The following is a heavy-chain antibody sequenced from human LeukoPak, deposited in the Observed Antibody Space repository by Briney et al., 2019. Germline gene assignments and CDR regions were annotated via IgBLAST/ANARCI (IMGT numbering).Heavy chain of an antibody. V-gene: IGHV1-2*02. CDR2: INPKSGGT. CDR1: GYTFINFG. Sequence: ASVKVSCKTSGYTFINFGISWVRQAPGQGLEWMGWINPKSGGTNYAQKFQGRVTMTRDTSISTTYMELSRLRSDDTAVYYCARDLGISGWYAPPLGYFDYWGQGTLVTVSS. J-gene: IGHJ4*02. D-gene: IGHD6-19*01. CDR3: ARDLGISGWYAPPLGYFDY.